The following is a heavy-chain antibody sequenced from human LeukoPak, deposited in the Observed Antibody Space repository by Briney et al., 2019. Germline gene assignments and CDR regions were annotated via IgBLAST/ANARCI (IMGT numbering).Heavy chain of an antibody. D-gene: IGHD3-10*01. Sequence: GGSLRLSCAASGFAVSSNYMNWVRQAPGKGLEWVSVIFSGGSTYYADSVKGRFTISRDNSKNTLFLQMNSLRAEDTAVYYCATDGSSRPEDYWGQGTRVTVSS. J-gene: IGHJ4*02. V-gene: IGHV3-66*01. CDR3: ATDGSSRPEDY. CDR2: IFSGGST. CDR1: GFAVSSNY.